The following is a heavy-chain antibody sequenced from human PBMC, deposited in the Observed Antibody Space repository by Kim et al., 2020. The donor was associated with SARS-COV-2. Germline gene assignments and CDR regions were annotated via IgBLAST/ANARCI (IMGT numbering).Heavy chain of an antibody. CDR1: GGSISSYY. Sequence: SETLSLTCTVSGGSISSYYWSWIRQPPGKGLEWIGYIYYSGSTNYNPSLKSRVTISVDTSKNQFSLKLSSVTAADTAVYYCARGAGSGSSEPTLYYYYGMDVWGQGTTVTVSS. D-gene: IGHD3-10*01. CDR3: ARGAGSGSSEPTLYYYYGMDV. J-gene: IGHJ6*02. CDR2: IYYSGST. V-gene: IGHV4-59*01.